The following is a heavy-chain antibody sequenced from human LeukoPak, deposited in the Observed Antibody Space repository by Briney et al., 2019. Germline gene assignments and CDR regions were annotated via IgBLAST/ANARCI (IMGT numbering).Heavy chain of an antibody. J-gene: IGHJ4*02. D-gene: IGHD3-9*01. CDR3: ARDEARTGYIHY. CDR2: IYISGTT. CDR1: GGSISSYY. Sequence: SETLSLTCTVSGGSISSYYWSWVRQTAGKGLEWIGRIYISGTTNYNPSLKSRVTMSLDTPKNQLSLRLTSVTAADTALYYCARDEARTGYIHYWGQGTLITVSS. V-gene: IGHV4-4*07.